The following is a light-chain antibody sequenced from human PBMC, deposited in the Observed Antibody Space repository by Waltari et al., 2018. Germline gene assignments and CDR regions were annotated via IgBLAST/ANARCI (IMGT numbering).Light chain of an antibody. CDR1: SSDIGRYNL. CDR3: SSYAGSGTVV. Sequence: QSALTQPPSASGSPGQSVAISCTGTSSDIGRYNLVSWYQQDPGKAPKLIVYDVTKRPSGGPDRFSGSKSGNTASLIVSGLQAGDEADYYCSSYAGSGTVVFGGGTKLTVL. V-gene: IGLV2-8*01. J-gene: IGLJ2*01. CDR2: DVT.